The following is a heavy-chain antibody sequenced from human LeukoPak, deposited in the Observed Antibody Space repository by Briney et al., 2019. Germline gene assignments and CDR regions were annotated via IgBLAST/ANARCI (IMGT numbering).Heavy chain of an antibody. J-gene: IGHJ4*02. V-gene: IGHV3-23*01. CDR2: ISGSGGST. CDR1: GFTFSSYA. D-gene: IGHD3-22*01. CDR3: AKRFITMIVVVGKE. Sequence: HTGASLRLSCAASGFTFSSYAMSWVRQAPGKGLEWVSAISGSGGSTYYADSVKGRFTISRDNSKNTLYLQMNSLRAEDTAVYYCAKRFITMIVVVGKEWGQGTLVTVSS.